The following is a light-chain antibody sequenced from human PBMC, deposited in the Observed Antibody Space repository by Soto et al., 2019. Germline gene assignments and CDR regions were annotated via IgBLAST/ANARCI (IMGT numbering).Light chain of an antibody. CDR2: AAS. CDR1: QSISSH. V-gene: IGKV1-39*01. CDR3: KKSYSTLWA. Sequence: DIQMIQFPSSPSASVADRVTITCRPSQSISSHLNWSQQKPGRAPKLLIYAASSLQSGVPSRFSGSGSGTDFTLTISSLQPEDFATYYCKKSYSTLWAFAQGTNVHIK. J-gene: IGKJ1*01.